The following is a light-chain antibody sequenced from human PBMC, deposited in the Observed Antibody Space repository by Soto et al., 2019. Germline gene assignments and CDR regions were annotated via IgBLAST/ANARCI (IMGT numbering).Light chain of an antibody. Sequence: ILMTQSPVTLSVSPGERATLSCRARQSVSCNLAWYPQNPGQAPSLLNYGAFTRAPGIPARFSGTGSGTEFTLNISSLQSEDFALAYCQQYNDWPLTFGQGTKGEI. V-gene: IGKV3-15*01. J-gene: IGKJ1*01. CDR1: QSVSCN. CDR2: GAF. CDR3: QQYNDWPLT.